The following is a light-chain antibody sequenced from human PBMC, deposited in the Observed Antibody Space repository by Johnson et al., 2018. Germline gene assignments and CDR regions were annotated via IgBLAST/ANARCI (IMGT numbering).Light chain of an antibody. CDR1: SSNIGNNY. CDR3: GTWDSSLSAGNV. V-gene: IGLV1-51*02. CDR2: ENN. J-gene: IGLJ1*01. Sequence: HSVLTQPPSVSAAPGQKVTISCSGSSSNIGNNYVSWYQQLPGTAPKLLIYENNKRPSGIPDRFSGSKSGTSATLAITGLQPGDEADYYCGTWDSSLSAGNVFGTGTKVTVL.